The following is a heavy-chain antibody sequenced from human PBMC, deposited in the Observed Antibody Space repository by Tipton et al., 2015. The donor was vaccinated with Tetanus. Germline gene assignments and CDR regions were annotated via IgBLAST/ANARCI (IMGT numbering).Heavy chain of an antibody. J-gene: IGHJ4*02. CDR3: ARDQARGARGWNYFDY. Sequence: TLSLTCTVSGGSISSGGYYWSWIRQHPGKGLEWIGDIYNSGSTYYNPSLKSRVTISVDTSKNQFSLKLNSVTAADTAVYYYARDQARGARGWNYFDYWGQGSLVTVPS. CDR1: GGSISSGGYY. V-gene: IGHV4-31*03. CDR2: IYNSGST. D-gene: IGHD1-26*01.